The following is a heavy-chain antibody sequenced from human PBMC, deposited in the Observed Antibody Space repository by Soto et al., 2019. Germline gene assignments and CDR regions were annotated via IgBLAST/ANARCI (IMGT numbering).Heavy chain of an antibody. J-gene: IGHJ3*02. CDR1: GGSISSGGYS. V-gene: IGHV4-30-2*01. CDR2: IYHSGST. D-gene: IGHD3-22*01. Sequence: SETLSLTCAVSGGSISSGGYSWSWIRQPPGKGLEWIGYIYHSGSTYYNPSLKSRVTISVDRSKNQFSLKLSSVTAADTAVCYCARVGGYYDSSGYGVDAFDIWGQGTMVTVSS. CDR3: ARVGGYYDSSGYGVDAFDI.